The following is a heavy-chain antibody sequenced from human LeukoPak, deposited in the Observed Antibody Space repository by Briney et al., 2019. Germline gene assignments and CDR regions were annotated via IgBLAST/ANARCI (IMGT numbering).Heavy chain of an antibody. CDR1: GFTFRSYA. CDR3: VKGGIAAADNYFDY. Sequence: GGCLRLSCSASGFTFRSYAMHWVRQAPGKGLEYVSAISGNGDSTYYADSVKGTFTISRDNSKNTLYLQMSSLRAEDTAVYYCVKGGIAAADNYFDYWGQGTLVTVSS. J-gene: IGHJ4*02. CDR2: ISGNGDST. V-gene: IGHV3-64D*06. D-gene: IGHD6-13*01.